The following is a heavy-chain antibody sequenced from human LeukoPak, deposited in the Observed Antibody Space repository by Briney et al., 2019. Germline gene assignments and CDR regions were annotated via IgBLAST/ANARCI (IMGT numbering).Heavy chain of an antibody. V-gene: IGHV3-20*04. CDR3: ARGWIAVAGTDYYYYMDV. Sequence: GGSLRLSCAASGFTFDDYGMSWDRQAPGKGLEWVSGINWNGGSTGYADSVKGRFTISRDNAKNSLYLQMNSLRAEDTALYYCARGWIAVAGTDYYYYMDVWGKGTTVTVSS. CDR2: INWNGGST. J-gene: IGHJ6*03. D-gene: IGHD6-19*01. CDR1: GFTFDDYG.